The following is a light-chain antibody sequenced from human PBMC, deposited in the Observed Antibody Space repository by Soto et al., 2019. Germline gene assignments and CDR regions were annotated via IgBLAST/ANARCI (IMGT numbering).Light chain of an antibody. J-gene: IGKJ1*01. Sequence: DIQMTQSPSSLSASVGDRVTITCRTSQPISDYLNWYQQKPGKAPTLLIYTASNLQSGVPSRFSGSGSGTHFTLTISSLQPEDFATYYCQQHYNTPRTFCQGTKVDIK. CDR3: QQHYNTPRT. CDR2: TAS. V-gene: IGKV1-39*01. CDR1: QPISDY.